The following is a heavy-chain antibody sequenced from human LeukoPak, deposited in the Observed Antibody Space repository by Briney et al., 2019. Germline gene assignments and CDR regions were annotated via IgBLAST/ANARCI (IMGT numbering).Heavy chain of an antibody. J-gene: IGHJ3*02. V-gene: IGHV3-9*01. CDR2: ISWNSGSI. D-gene: IGHD2-15*01. Sequence: PGRSLRLSCAASGFTFDDYAMHWVRQAPGKGLEGVSGISWNSGSIGYADSVKGRFTISRDNAKNSLYLQMNSLRAEDTALYYCAKDMGYCSGGSCYKLGPGAFDIWGQGTMVTVSS. CDR3: AKDMGYCSGGSCYKLGPGAFDI. CDR1: GFTFDDYA.